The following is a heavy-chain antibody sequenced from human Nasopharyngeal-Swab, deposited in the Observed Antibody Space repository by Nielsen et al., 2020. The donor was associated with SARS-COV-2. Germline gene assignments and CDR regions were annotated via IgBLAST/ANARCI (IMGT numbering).Heavy chain of an antibody. CDR2: IYYSGST. CDR1: GGSISSYY. Sequence: SETLSSTCTVPGGSISSYYWSWIRQPPGKGLEWIGYIYYSGSTNYNPSPKSRVTISVDTSQNQFSLKLSSVTAADTAVYYCARDGYDTSAFDTWGQGTMVTVSS. J-gene: IGHJ3*02. CDR3: ARDGYDTSAFDT. V-gene: IGHV4-59*01. D-gene: IGHD3-22*01.